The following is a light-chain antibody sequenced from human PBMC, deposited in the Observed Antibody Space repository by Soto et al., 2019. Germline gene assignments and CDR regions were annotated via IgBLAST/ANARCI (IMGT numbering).Light chain of an antibody. CDR2: EVS. J-gene: IGLJ1*01. V-gene: IGLV2-14*01. CDR1: SSDVGGYNY. Sequence: QSALTQPASVSGSPGQSITISCTGTSSDVGGYNYVSWYQQHPGKAPKLMIYEVSNRPSGVSNRFSGSKSGNTASLTISGLQAEDEADYYCSSSTSNSTHVFGTGTKLTVL. CDR3: SSSTSNSTHV.